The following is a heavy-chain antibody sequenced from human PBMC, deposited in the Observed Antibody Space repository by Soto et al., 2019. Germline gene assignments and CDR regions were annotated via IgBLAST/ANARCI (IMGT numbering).Heavy chain of an antibody. V-gene: IGHV4-30-4*01. CDR3: ARELSNSPDYFDF. CDR1: GGSISSDDYY. CDR2: IYYSGRT. Sequence: LSLTCTVSGGSISSDDYYWSWIRQPPGKGLEWIGYIYYSGRTDYNPSLKSRVVISIDTSKNQFSLILSSMSATDTAVYYCARELSNSPDYFDFSGQGTLVTVSS. D-gene: IGHD6-6*01. J-gene: IGHJ4*02.